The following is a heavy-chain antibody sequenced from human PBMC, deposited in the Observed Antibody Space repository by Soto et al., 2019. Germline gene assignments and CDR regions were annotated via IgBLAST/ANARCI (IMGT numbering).Heavy chain of an antibody. J-gene: IGHJ4*02. CDR2: ISTYSGNT. V-gene: IGHV1-18*01. Sequence: QVQLVQSGTEVKKPGASVKVSCKASGYTFTSHGISWVRQAPGQGLEWMGWISTYSGNTNYAQKLQDRVTMTTDTSTSTADRERRSLRSDDTAVYYCAREEGSSWYGVDYWGQGTLVTVSS. D-gene: IGHD6-13*01. CDR3: AREEGSSWYGVDY. CDR1: GYTFTSHG.